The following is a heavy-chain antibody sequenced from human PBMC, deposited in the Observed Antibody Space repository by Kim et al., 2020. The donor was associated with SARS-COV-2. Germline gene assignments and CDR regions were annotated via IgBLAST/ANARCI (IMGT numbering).Heavy chain of an antibody. CDR1: GGPFSLYA. J-gene: IGHJ3*02. D-gene: IGHD3-16*01. CDR3: ATQRRSPIMMGREDAFDM. V-gene: IGHV1-69*13. Sequence: SVKVSCKASGGPFSLYAISWMRQAPGQGLEWMGRIIPMFGRTNFAQMFQGRITITADSSTTTAYMEMSSLRSEDTAVYYCATQRRSPIMMGREDAFDMWGQGTKVTVSS. CDR2: IIPMFGRT.